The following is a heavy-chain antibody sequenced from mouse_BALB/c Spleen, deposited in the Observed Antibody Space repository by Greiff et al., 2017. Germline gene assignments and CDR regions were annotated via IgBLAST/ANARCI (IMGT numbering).Heavy chain of an antibody. CDR1: GFSLTSYG. CDR3: ARDPDDYNYAMDY. CDR2: IWAGGST. D-gene: IGHD2-4*01. Sequence: VKLVESGPGLVAPSQSLSITCTVSGFSLTSYGVHWVRQPPGKGLEWLGVIWAGGSTNYNSALMSRLSISKDNSKSQVFLKMNSLQTDDTAMYYCARDPDDYNYAMDYWGQGTSVTVSS. V-gene: IGHV2-9*02. J-gene: IGHJ4*01.